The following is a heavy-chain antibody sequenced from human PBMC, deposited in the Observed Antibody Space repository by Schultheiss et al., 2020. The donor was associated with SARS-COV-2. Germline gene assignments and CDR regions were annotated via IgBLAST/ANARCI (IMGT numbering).Heavy chain of an antibody. CDR2: INHSGST. V-gene: IGHV4-34*01. CDR1: GGSFSGYY. D-gene: IGHD3-10*01. Sequence: SQTLSLTCAVYGGSFSGYYWSWIRQPPGKGLEWIGEINHSGSTNYNPSLKSRVTISVDTSKNQFSLKLSSVTAADTAVYYCARHSRANIGVVRGVIYWGQGTLVTVSS. CDR3: ARHSRANIGVVRGVIY. J-gene: IGHJ4*02.